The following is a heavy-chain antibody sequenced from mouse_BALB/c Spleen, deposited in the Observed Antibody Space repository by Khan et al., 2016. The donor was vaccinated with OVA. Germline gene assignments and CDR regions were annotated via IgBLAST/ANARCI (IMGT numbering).Heavy chain of an antibody. CDR3: ARGGYGTSGAY. CDR2: IYPGSGDI. Sequence: QVRLQQSGPELVKPGASVKMSCKASGYIFTDYVLTWVKQRTGQGLEWIGEIYPGSGDIYYNEKFKGKATLTADKSSKLAYIQLNSLKAEDSAVYVCARGGYGTSGAYWGQGTLVTVSA. V-gene: IGHV1-81*01. J-gene: IGHJ3*01. CDR1: GYIFTDYV. D-gene: IGHD1-1*01.